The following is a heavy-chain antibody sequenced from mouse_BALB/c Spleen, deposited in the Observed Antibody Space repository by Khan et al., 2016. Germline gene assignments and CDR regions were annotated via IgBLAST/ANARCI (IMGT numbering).Heavy chain of an antibody. D-gene: IGHD1-1*01. V-gene: IGHV1-87*01. CDR1: GYTFTSYW. J-gene: IGHJ2*01. CDR3: ASYYGSSYDYFDY. CDR2: IYPGDGDT. Sequence: VPLQQSGAELARPGASVKLSCKASGYTFTSYWMQWVKQRPGQGLEWIGAIYPGDGDTRYTQKFKGKATLTADKSSSTSYMQLCSLASEDSAVYYCASYYGSSYDYFDYWGQGTTLTVSS.